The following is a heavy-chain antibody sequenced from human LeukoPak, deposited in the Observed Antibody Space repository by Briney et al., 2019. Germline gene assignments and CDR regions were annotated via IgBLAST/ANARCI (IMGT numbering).Heavy chain of an antibody. Sequence: PSETLSLTCTVSGGSISSYYWGWIRQPPGKGLEWIGSIYHSGSTYYNPSLKSRVTTSIDTSKNQFSLKLSSVTAADTAVYYCAREIVLVAPPGGFDFWGQGTLVTVSS. V-gene: IGHV4-38-2*02. D-gene: IGHD2-15*01. CDR2: IYHSGST. CDR3: AREIVLVAPPGGFDF. J-gene: IGHJ4*02. CDR1: GGSISSYY.